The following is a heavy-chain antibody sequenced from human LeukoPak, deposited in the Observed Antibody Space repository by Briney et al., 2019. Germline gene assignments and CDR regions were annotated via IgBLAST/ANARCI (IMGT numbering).Heavy chain of an antibody. J-gene: IGHJ2*01. CDR1: GFTVSSEY. V-gene: IGHV3-53*01. CDR2: IYSGGST. CDR3: ARDLRAGGTWSYGVYFDL. D-gene: IGHD4-17*01. Sequence: QPGGSLRLSCAASGFTVSSEYMNWVRQAPGKGLEWVAVIYSGGSTYYADSVKGRFTISRDNSKNTLYLQMNSLRAEDTAVYYCARDLRAGGTWSYGVYFDLWGRGTLVTVSS.